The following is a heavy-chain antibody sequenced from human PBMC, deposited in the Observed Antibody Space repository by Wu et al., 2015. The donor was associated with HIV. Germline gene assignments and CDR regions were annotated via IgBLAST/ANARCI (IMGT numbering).Heavy chain of an antibody. CDR2: INPTTGGT. J-gene: IGHJ6*03. Sequence: QVQLVQSGPEVKKPGASVQVSCKASGYTFTDYFIYWVRQAPGQGLEWMGWINPTTGGTNYAQKFQGRVTMTRDTSVSTAYMDLRSLRFDDTAVYYCARDLRRGSSYSYYYMDVWDKGTTVTVSS. CDR3: ARDLRRGSSYSYYYMDV. CDR1: GYTFTDYF. V-gene: IGHV1-2*02.